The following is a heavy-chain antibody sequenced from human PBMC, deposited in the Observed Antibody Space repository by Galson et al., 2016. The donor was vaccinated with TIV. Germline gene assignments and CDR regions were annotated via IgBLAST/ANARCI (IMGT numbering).Heavy chain of an antibody. CDR3: ARGRGYPPTMTTLGGVRSYGLDV. Sequence: SVKVSCKASRNTFSTYAINWVRQAPGQGLEWMGGIIPIFGTPTYAQKFQGRITITADESTSTAYMELSSLRSADTAVYYCARGRGYPPTMTTLGGVRSYGLDVWGQGTAVTVAS. D-gene: IGHD4-17*01. CDR1: RNTFSTYA. CDR2: IIPIFGTP. V-gene: IGHV1-69*13. J-gene: IGHJ6*02.